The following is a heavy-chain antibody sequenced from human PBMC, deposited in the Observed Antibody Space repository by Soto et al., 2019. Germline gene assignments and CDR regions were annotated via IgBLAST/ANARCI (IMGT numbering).Heavy chain of an antibody. Sequence: GECLKSSCKGSGYSFTSYWISWVRQMPGKGLEWMGRIDPSDSYTNYSPSFQGHVTISADKSISTAYLQWSSLKASDTAMYSCAIIRGDYGSGEFDYWGQGTLVTVSS. CDR1: GYSFTSYW. CDR2: IDPSDSYT. J-gene: IGHJ4*02. V-gene: IGHV5-10-1*01. D-gene: IGHD3-10*01. CDR3: AIIRGDYGSGEFDY.